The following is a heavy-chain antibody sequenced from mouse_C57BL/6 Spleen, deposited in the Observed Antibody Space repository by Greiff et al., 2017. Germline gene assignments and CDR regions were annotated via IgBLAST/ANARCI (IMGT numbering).Heavy chain of an antibody. J-gene: IGHJ4*01. CDR1: GFSLTSYG. Sequence: VMLVESGPGLVQPSQSLSITCTVSGFSLTSYGVHWVRQSPGKGLEWLGVIWSGGSTDYNAAFISRLSISKDNSKSQVFFKMNSLQADDTAIYYCARKGNYEGYAMDYWGQGTSVTVSS. CDR3: ARKGNYEGYAMDY. CDR2: IWSGGST. D-gene: IGHD2-1*01. V-gene: IGHV2-2*01.